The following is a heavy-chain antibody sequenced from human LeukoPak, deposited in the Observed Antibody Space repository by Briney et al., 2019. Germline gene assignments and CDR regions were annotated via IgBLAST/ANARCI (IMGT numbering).Heavy chain of an antibody. D-gene: IGHD5-12*01. V-gene: IGHV3-21*01. CDR1: GFTFSSYS. CDR2: ISSSSSCI. Sequence: GGSLRLSCAASGFTFSSYSMNWVRQAPGKGLEWVSSISSSSSCIYYADSVKGRFTISRDNAKNSLYLQMNSLRAEDTAVYYCARIQRGYSGYDKLQFDYWGQGTLVTVSS. CDR3: ARIQRGYSGYDKLQFDY. J-gene: IGHJ4*02.